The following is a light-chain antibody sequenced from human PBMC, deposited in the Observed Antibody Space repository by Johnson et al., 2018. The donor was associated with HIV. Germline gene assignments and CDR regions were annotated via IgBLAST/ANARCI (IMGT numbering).Light chain of an antibody. CDR1: SSNIGNNY. CDR2: DNN. V-gene: IGLV1-51*01. J-gene: IGLJ1*01. Sequence: QSVLTQPPSVSAAPGQKVTISCSGSSSNIGNNYVSWYQQLPGTAPKLLIYDNNKRPSGIPDRFSASKSGTSATLDITGLQTGDEADYYCGTWDSSLGAHYVFGSGTELTVL. CDR3: GTWDSSLGAHYV.